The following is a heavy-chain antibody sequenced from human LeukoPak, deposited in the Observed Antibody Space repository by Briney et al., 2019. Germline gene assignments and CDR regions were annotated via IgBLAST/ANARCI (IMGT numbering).Heavy chain of an antibody. J-gene: IGHJ5*02. CDR2: IYTSGST. CDR3: ARSSGYDSGWFDP. Sequence: SQTLSLTCTVSGGSISSGSYYWSWIWQPAGKGLEWIGRIYTSGSTNYNPSLKSRVTISVDTSKNQFSLKLSSVTAADTAVYYCARSSGYDSGWFDPWGQGTLVTVSS. D-gene: IGHD5-12*01. V-gene: IGHV4-61*02. CDR1: GGSISSGSYY.